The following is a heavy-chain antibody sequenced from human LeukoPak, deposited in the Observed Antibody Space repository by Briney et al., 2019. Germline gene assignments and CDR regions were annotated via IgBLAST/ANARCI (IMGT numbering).Heavy chain of an antibody. V-gene: IGHV3-23*01. CDR1: GFSFSYYA. CDR2: ISGSGDST. CDR3: AKGSLSRVFIVYDSFDI. D-gene: IGHD2-15*01. Sequence: GGSLRLSCAASGFSFSYYAMSWVRQAPGKGLQWVSTISGSGDSTYSADFVKGRSTISRDNSKNTLYLQMNSLTAEDTAVYYCAKGSLSRVFIVYDSFDIWGQGTMVTVFS. J-gene: IGHJ3*02.